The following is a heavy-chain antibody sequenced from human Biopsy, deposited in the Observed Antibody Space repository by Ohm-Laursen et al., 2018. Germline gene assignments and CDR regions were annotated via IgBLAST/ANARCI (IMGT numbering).Heavy chain of an antibody. D-gene: IGHD3-9*01. CDR3: ATKLTGYFHH. Sequence: VASVTPACNAPSGTFSNYGGNWVRQAPGQGLGWLGGNIPILGTGNYAQKFQDRVTVAADTSTSTATMELRSLRSDDTAVYYCATKLTGYFHHWGQGTLVSVSS. V-gene: IGHV1-69*06. J-gene: IGHJ1*01. CDR2: NIPILGTG. CDR1: SGTFSNYG.